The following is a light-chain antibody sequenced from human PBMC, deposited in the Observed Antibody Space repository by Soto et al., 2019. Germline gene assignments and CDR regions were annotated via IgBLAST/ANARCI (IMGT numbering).Light chain of an antibody. CDR2: EVS. V-gene: IGLV2-14*01. CDR1: SSDVGGYNY. CDR3: SSYTSDSTWV. J-gene: IGLJ3*02. Sequence: QSALTQPASVSGSPGQSITLSCTGTSSDVGGYNYVSWYQQHPGKVPKLIIYEVSNWSSGVPDRFSGSKSGNTASLTISGLQSEDDADYYCSSYTSDSTWVFGGGTKLTVL.